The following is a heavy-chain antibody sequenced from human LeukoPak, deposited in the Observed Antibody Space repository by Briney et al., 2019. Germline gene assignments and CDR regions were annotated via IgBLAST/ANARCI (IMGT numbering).Heavy chain of an antibody. Sequence: SETLSLTCTVSGGSISSSSYYWGWIRQPPGTGLEWIGSIYYSGSTYYNPSLKSRVTISVDTSKNQFSLKLSSVTAADTAVYYCARDPNYDFWSGYYTIDAFDIWGQGTMVTVSS. D-gene: IGHD3-3*01. J-gene: IGHJ3*02. CDR1: GGSISSSSYY. CDR2: IYYSGST. CDR3: ARDPNYDFWSGYYTIDAFDI. V-gene: IGHV4-39*07.